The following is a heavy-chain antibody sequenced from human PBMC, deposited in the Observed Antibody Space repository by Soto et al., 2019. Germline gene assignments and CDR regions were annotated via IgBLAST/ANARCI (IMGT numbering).Heavy chain of an antibody. Sequence: LRLSCAASGLSVSSSDMSWVRQAPGKGLEWVSVIYSGGSTHDADSVKGRFTISRDNSKNTVHLQMNSLRVDDTAVYFCSTSSRNEYHFAMDAWGQGTAVTVSS. CDR2: IYSGGST. CDR3: STSSRNEYHFAMDA. D-gene: IGHD6-6*01. CDR1: GLSVSSSD. V-gene: IGHV3-53*01. J-gene: IGHJ6*02.